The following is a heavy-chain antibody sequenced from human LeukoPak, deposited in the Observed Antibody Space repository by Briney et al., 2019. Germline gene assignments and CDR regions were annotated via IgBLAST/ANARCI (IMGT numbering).Heavy chain of an antibody. CDR2: ISVGSGTI. D-gene: IGHD3-16*01. J-gene: IGHJ5*02. V-gene: IGHV3-48*01. CDR3: ARGRFSKSSNCFDP. Sequence: GGSLRLSCAASGFTFSSYWMNWVRQAPGKGLEWLSYISVGSGTIYYADSVKGRFTISRDNAKNSLYLQMNSLRAEDTAVYYCARGRFSKSSNCFDPWGQGTLVTVSS. CDR1: GFTFSSYW.